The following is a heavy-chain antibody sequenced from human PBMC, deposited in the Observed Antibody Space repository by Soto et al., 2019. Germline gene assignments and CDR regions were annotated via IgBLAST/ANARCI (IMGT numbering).Heavy chain of an antibody. CDR1: GASISSNY. CDR3: ARGPYYYYYGLDV. CDR2: IYYSGNT. Sequence: NPSETLSLTCFVSGASISSNYWSWIRQPPGKGLEWIGYIYYSGNTNYNPSLKSRVIISIDTSKNHFFLKLSSVTAADTAVYYCARGPYYYYYGLDVWGQGTTVTVSS. V-gene: IGHV4-59*01. J-gene: IGHJ6*02.